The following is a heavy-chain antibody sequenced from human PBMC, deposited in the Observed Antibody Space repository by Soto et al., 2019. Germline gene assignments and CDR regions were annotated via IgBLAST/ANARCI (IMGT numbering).Heavy chain of an antibody. CDR3: AKGGGHRYYDFWSGDPPVYFDY. J-gene: IGHJ4*02. V-gene: IGHV3-9*01. Sequence: GGSLRLSCAASGFTFDDYAMHWVRQAPGKGLEWVSGISWNSGSIGYADSVKGRFTISRDNAKNSLYLQMNSLRAEDTALYYCAKGGGHRYYDFWSGDPPVYFDYWGQGTLVTVSS. D-gene: IGHD3-3*01. CDR1: GFTFDDYA. CDR2: ISWNSGSI.